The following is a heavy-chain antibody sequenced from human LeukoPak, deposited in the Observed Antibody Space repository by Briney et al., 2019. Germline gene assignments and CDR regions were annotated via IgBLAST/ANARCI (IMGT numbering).Heavy chain of an antibody. J-gene: IGHJ5*02. Sequence: GASVKVSCKVSGYTLTELSMHWVRQAPGRGLEWMGGFDPEDGETIYAQKFQGRVTMTEDTSTDTAYMELSSLRSEDTAVYYCATDPGRPRGYAPPWGQGTLVTVSS. CDR2: FDPEDGET. CDR1: GYTLTELS. CDR3: ATDPGRPRGYAPP. D-gene: IGHD3-22*01. V-gene: IGHV1-24*01.